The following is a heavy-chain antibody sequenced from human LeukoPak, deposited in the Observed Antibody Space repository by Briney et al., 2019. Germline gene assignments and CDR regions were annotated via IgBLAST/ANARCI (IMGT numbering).Heavy chain of an antibody. CDR2: IIPILGIA. CDR3: ARAINYYDSSGYYVPHAFDI. D-gene: IGHD3-22*01. Sequence: GASVKVSCKASEYTFTDYYIHWVRQAPGQGLEWMGRIIPILGIANYAQKFQGRVTITADKSTSTAYMELSSLRSEDTAVYYCARAINYYDSSGYYVPHAFDIWGQGTMVTVSS. V-gene: IGHV1-69*02. CDR1: EYTFTDYY. J-gene: IGHJ3*02.